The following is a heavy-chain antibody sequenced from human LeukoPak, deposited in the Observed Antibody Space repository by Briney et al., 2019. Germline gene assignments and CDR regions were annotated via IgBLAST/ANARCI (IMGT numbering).Heavy chain of an antibody. CDR3: ARETAELGRSFDY. J-gene: IGHJ4*02. V-gene: IGHV4-59*01. CDR2: IYYSGST. CDR1: GGSISSYY. Sequence: SETLSLTCTVSGGSISSYYWSWIRQPPGKGLEWIGYIYYSGSTNFNPSLKSRVTISVDTSKNQFSLKLSSVTAADTAVYYCARETAELGRSFDYWGQGAQVTVSS. D-gene: IGHD6-6*01.